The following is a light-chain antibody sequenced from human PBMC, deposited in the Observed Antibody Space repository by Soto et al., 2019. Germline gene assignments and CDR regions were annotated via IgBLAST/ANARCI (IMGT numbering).Light chain of an antibody. V-gene: IGLV1-40*01. Sequence: QSVLTQPRSVSGAPGQGVTISGTGSSSNIEAGYDVHWYQQLPGTAPKLLIYGNSNRPSGVPDRFSGSKSGTSASLAITGLQAEDETDYYCHSYDSSLSGFWVFGGGTKLTVL. J-gene: IGLJ3*02. CDR1: SSNIEAGYD. CDR2: GNS. CDR3: HSYDSSLSGFWV.